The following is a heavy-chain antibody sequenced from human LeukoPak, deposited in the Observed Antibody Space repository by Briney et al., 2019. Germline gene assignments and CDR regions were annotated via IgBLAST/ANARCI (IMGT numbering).Heavy chain of an antibody. Sequence: ASVKVSCKASAYTFTIYDTNWVRQATAQRLEWMGWMNPNRGTTSYEQKFQGRVTMTRNTSISTAYMEVSSLRSQDTAVYYYARETGDFDYWGQGTLDTVSS. V-gene: IGHV1-8*01. CDR2: MNPNRGTT. J-gene: IGHJ4*02. CDR1: AYTFTIYD. CDR3: ARETGDFDY.